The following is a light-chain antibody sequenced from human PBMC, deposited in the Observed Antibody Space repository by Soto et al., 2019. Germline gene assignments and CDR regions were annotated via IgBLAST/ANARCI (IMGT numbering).Light chain of an antibody. V-gene: IGLV2-14*01. CDR2: EVS. J-gene: IGLJ1*01. CDR1: SGYIGNFNF. CDR3: SSYITTNSRV. Sequence: ALTQPASVSGSPGQSITISCTGTSGYIGNFNFVSWYQQHPGKAPKLMIYEVSNRPSGVSDRFSGSKSGNTASLTISGLQAEDEADYYCSSYITTNSRVFGTGTKVTVL.